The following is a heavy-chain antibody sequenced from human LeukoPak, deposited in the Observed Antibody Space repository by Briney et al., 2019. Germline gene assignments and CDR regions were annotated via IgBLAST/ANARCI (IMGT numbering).Heavy chain of an antibody. CDR3: ARAYRLGYCSGGRCHNWFDP. J-gene: IGHJ5*02. Sequence: SETLSLPCTVSGGSISSYYWTWIRQPPGKGLEWIGNIYNSGNTNYNPSLKSRITISVDTSKNQFSLKLSSVTSADTAVYYCARAYRLGYCSGGRCHNWFDPWGQGTLVTVSS. CDR2: IYNSGNT. D-gene: IGHD2-15*01. V-gene: IGHV4-59*12. CDR1: GGSISSYY.